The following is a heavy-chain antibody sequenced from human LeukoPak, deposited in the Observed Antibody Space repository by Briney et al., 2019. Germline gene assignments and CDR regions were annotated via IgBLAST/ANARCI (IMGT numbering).Heavy chain of an antibody. D-gene: IGHD2-2*02. CDR2: INPNSGGT. V-gene: IGHV1-2*02. CDR3: ARGGVYCSSTSCYTLDY. Sequence: GASVKVSCKASGYTFTSYDINWVRQAPGQGLEWMGWINPNSGGTNYAQKFQGRVTMTRDTSISTAYMELSRLRSDDTAVYYCARGGVYCSSTSCYTLDYWGQGTLVTVSS. J-gene: IGHJ4*02. CDR1: GYTFTSYD.